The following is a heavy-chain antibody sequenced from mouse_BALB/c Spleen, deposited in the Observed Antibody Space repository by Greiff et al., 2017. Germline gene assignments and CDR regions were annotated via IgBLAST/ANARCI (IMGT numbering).Heavy chain of an antibody. V-gene: IGHV3-8*02. J-gene: IGHJ3*01. CDR2: ISYSGST. Sequence: EVKLQESGPSLVKPSQTLSLTCSVTGDSITSGYWNWIRKFPGNKLEYMGYISYSGSTYYNPSLKSRISITRDTSKNQYYLQLNSVTTEDTATYYCASPYDGYPAWFAYWGQGTLVTVSA. CDR3: ASPYDGYPAWFAY. D-gene: IGHD2-3*01. CDR1: GDSITSGY.